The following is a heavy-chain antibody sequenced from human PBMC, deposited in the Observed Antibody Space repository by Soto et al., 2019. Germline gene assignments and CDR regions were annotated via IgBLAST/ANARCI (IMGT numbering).Heavy chain of an antibody. V-gene: IGHV1-8*01. J-gene: IGHJ4*02. Sequence: ASVKVSCKASGYTFTSYDINWVRQATGQGLEWMGWMNPNSGNTGYAQKFQGRVTMTRNTSISTAYMELSSLRSEDTAVYYCARGVRVVVADLTYYFDYWGQGTLVTVSS. CDR3: ARGVRVVVADLTYYFDY. CDR1: GYTFTSYD. CDR2: MNPNSGNT. D-gene: IGHD2-15*01.